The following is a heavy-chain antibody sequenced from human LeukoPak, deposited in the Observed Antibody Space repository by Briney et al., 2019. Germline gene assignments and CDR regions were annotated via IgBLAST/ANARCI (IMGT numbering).Heavy chain of an antibody. V-gene: IGHV3-20*04. CDR3: ARGAGRVFDY. CDR2: RNGGST. Sequence: PGGSLRLSCAASGFTFDDYGMSWVRQAPGKGLEWVSGRNGGSTGYADSVKGRFTISRDNSKNTVFLHMNSLTTEDTAVYYCARGAGRVFDYWGQGALVTVSS. D-gene: IGHD1-26*01. CDR1: GFTFDDYG. J-gene: IGHJ4*02.